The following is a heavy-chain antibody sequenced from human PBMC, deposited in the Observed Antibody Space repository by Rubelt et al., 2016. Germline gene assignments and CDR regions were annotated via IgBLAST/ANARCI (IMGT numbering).Heavy chain of an antibody. D-gene: IGHD1-1*01. V-gene: IGHV4-39*01. Sequence: QLQLQESGPGLVKPSETLSLTCTVSGGSISSSSYYWGWIRQPPGKGLEWIGSIYYSGSTYSNPSLKSRVTISVHTSKNQVSRRLSSVTAADTAVYYWARRERLRPLDYWGQGTLVTVSS. CDR1: GGSISSSSYY. J-gene: IGHJ4*02. CDR2: IYYSGST. CDR3: ARRERLRPLDY.